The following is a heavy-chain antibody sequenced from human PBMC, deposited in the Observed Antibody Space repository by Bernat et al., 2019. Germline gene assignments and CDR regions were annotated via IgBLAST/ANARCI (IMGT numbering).Heavy chain of an antibody. V-gene: IGHV3-15*01. CDR2: IKSKTGGGTT. D-gene: IGHD2-15*01. CDR3: TTGVRVVAATRDAFDI. J-gene: IGHJ3*02. CDR1: GFTFSNAW. Sequence: EVQLVESGGGLVKPGGSLRLSCAASGFTFSNAWMSWVRQAPGKGLEWVGRIKSKTGGGTTYYAAPVKGRFTISRDDSKNTLYLQMNSLKTEDTAVYYCTTGVRVVAATRDAFDIWGQGTMVTVSS.